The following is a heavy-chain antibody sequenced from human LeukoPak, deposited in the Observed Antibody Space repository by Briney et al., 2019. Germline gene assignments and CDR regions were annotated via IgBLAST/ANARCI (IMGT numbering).Heavy chain of an antibody. V-gene: IGHV3-7*01. Sequence: GGSLRLSCAASGFTFSSYWMSWVRQAPGKGLEWVANIKQDGSEKYYVDSVKGRFTISRGNAKNSLYLQMNSLRAEDTAVYYCARDLYSSSWYWFDPWGQGTLVTVSS. J-gene: IGHJ5*02. CDR1: GFTFSSYW. CDR3: ARDLYSSSWYWFDP. D-gene: IGHD6-13*01. CDR2: IKQDGSEK.